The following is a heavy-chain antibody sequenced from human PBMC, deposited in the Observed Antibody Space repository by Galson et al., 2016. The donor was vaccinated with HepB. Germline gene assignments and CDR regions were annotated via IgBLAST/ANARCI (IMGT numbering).Heavy chain of an antibody. V-gene: IGHV4-34*01. CDR1: GGSFSGYY. D-gene: IGHD2-15*01. Sequence: LSLTCAVYGGSFSGYYWSWIRQPPGKGLEWIGEINHSGGTNYNPSLKSRVTISVDTSKNQISLKLSSVTAADTAVYYCASCWFITGCNYWGQGTLVTVSS. CDR2: INHSGGT. J-gene: IGHJ4*02. CDR3: ASCWFITGCNY.